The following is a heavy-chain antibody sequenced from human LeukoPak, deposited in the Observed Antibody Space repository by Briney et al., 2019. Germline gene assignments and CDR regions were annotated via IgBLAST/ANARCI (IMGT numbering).Heavy chain of an antibody. J-gene: IGHJ5*02. Sequence: SQTLSLTCTVSGGSITSGDYSWSWIRQPPGKGLEWIAYMYYSGSTYYNPSLKSRVTMSADTSKNQFSLKLSSVTAADTAVYYCARPYYYDSRIDPWGQGTLVTVSS. V-gene: IGHV4-30-4*01. CDR3: ARPYYYDSRIDP. CDR2: MYYSGST. CDR1: GGSITSGDYS. D-gene: IGHD3-22*01.